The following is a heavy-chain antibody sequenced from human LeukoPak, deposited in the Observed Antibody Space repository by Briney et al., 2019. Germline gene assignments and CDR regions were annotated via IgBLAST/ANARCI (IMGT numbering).Heavy chain of an antibody. CDR1: GGSISSSNW. CDR2: IYHSGST. Sequence: SETLSLTCAVSGGSISSSNWWSWVRQPPGKGLEWIGEIYHSGSTNYNPSLKSRVTISVDRSKNQFSLKLSSVTAADTAVYYCARGIGTPLGSIDYWGQGTLVTVSS. V-gene: IGHV4-4*02. CDR3: ARGIGTPLGSIDY. J-gene: IGHJ4*02. D-gene: IGHD6-13*01.